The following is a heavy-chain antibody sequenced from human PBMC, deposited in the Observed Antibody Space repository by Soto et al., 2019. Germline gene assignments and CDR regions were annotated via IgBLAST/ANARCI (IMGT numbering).Heavy chain of an antibody. CDR1: DDSISNYY. J-gene: IGHJ4*02. Sequence: SETLSLTCTVSDDSISNYYCSWIRQPPGKGPEWIGFVYHSGTTNYNPSLESRVTISLDTSKNQFSLKLSSVTAADTAVYYCASQYYYDSSGSQTFDYWGQGTQVTVSS. CDR2: VYHSGTT. CDR3: ASQYYYDSSGSQTFDY. D-gene: IGHD3-22*01. V-gene: IGHV4-59*01.